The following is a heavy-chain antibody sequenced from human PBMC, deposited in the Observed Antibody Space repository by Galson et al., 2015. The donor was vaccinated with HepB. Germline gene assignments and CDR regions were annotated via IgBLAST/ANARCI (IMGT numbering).Heavy chain of an antibody. CDR2: ISSTSSTI. Sequence: SLRLSCAASGFTFSDYSMNWVRQAPGKGLEWVSYISSTSSTIYYADSVKGRFTISRDNAKNSLYLQMNGLRAEDMAVYYCARDIGSYWGQGTLVTVSS. CDR1: GFTFSDYS. CDR3: ARDIGSY. J-gene: IGHJ4*02. D-gene: IGHD1-26*01. V-gene: IGHV3-48*01.